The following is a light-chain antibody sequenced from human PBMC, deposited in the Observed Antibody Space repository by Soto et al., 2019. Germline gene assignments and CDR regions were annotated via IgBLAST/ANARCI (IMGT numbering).Light chain of an antibody. J-gene: IGLJ3*02. Sequence: QSALTQPRSVSGSPGQSVTISCTGTSRDVGGYNFVSWYQQYPGKAPKLIIYDVSKRPSGVPDRFSGSKSGNTASLTISGLQAEDEADYYCCSYAGSYTLWVFGGGTKVTVL. CDR2: DVS. CDR1: SRDVGGYNF. V-gene: IGLV2-11*01. CDR3: CSYAGSYTLWV.